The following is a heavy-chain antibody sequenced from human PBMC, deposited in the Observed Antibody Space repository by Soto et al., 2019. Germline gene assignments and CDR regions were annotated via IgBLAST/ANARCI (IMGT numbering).Heavy chain of an antibody. CDR3: ARGIYLKYGLDV. J-gene: IGHJ6*02. V-gene: IGHV3-74*01. D-gene: IGHD3-16*02. CDR2: INTDGSTT. Sequence: EVQLVESGGGLVQPGGSLRLSCAASEFTFNNYWMHWVRQVPGQGLEWVSRINTDGSTTNYADSVMGRFTISRDNADNTVYLQMNSLRAEATAVYYGARGIYLKYGLDVWGQGATVTVSS. CDR1: EFTFNNYW.